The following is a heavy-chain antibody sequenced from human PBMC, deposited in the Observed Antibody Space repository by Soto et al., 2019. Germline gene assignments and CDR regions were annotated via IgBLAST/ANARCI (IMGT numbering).Heavy chain of an antibody. D-gene: IGHD1-1*01. CDR1: GFSFSTYG. J-gene: IGHJ3*02. CDR2: ISISSGST. CDR3: PRPRGYRFFDAIDI. V-gene: IGHV3-23*01. Sequence: GGTLRLSCAASGFSFSTYGMHLVRQALGKGLEWVSAISISSGSTYYAESVRGRFTISRDNSINTLYLQMNSLRTEDTAVYYFPRPRGYRFFDAIDIWCHAT.